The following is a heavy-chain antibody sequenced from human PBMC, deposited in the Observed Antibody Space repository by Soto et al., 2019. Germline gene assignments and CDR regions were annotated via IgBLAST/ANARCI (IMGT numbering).Heavy chain of an antibody. CDR3: AVPTLVLGYLSLKV. CDR1: GYSLTHLY. D-gene: IGHD3-10*01. CDR2: LNPSGGFT. J-gene: IGHJ6*02. V-gene: IGHV1-46*01. Sequence: ASVNVSSMAAGYSLTHLYIHWVRQAPGQGLEWMGILNPSGGFTSKAQKFQGRVIMKRDTSTKTVYMELSSLRYEDTAVYYCAVPTLVLGYLSLKVWGQGTTVTVYS.